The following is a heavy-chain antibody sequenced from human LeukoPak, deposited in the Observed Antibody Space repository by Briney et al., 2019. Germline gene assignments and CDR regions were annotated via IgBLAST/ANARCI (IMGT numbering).Heavy chain of an antibody. J-gene: IGHJ6*02. Sequence: ASVKVSCKASGYTFTSYYMHWVRQAPGQGLKWMGIINPSGGSTSYAQKFQGRVTMTRDTSTSTVYMELSSLRSEDTAVYYCARVGVMATVNGYHYHSLDVWGQGTTVAVSS. CDR3: ARVGVMATVNGYHYHSLDV. D-gene: IGHD3-16*01. V-gene: IGHV1-46*01. CDR2: INPSGGST. CDR1: GYTFTSYY.